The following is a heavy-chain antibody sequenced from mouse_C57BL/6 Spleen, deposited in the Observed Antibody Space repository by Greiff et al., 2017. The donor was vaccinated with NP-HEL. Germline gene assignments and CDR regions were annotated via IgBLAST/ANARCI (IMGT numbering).Heavy chain of an antibody. J-gene: IGHJ2*01. V-gene: IGHV1-15*01. CDR1: GYTFTDYE. D-gene: IGHD2-3*01. Sequence: QVQLKESGAELVRPGASVTLSCKASGYTFTDYEMHWVKQTPVHGLEWIGAIDPETGGTAYNQKFKGKAILTADKSSSTAYMELRSLTSEDSAVYYCTRDGLGSYWGQGTTLTVSS. CDR3: TRDGLGSY. CDR2: IDPETGGT.